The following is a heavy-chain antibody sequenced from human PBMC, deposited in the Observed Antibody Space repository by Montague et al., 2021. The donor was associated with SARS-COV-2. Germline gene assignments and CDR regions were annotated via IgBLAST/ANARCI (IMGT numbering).Heavy chain of an antibody. CDR3: TRHVHMTWPEPSPGFDY. D-gene: IGHD1-1*01. CDR2: VHYSGRP. Sequence: SETLSLTCTVSGDSISSSSYNWGWIRQPPGKGPERIGSVHYSGRPYYXPSLKSRVTIYVDTSKNQLSLKLSSVSAADTAVYYCTRHVHMTWPEPSPGFDYWGQGTLVTVSS. J-gene: IGHJ4*02. CDR1: GDSISSSSYN. V-gene: IGHV4-39*01.